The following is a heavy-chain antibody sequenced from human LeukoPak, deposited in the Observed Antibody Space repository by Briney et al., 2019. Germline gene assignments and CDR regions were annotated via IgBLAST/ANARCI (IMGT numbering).Heavy chain of an antibody. J-gene: IGHJ5*02. CDR2: ITGSGGST. D-gene: IGHD6-13*01. CDR3: ASWDTPYNSSWYSLGS. V-gene: IGHV3-23*01. Sequence: GGSLRLSCAASGFTFSSYGMSWVRQAPGKGLEWVSAITGSGGSTYYADSVKGRFTISRDNSKNTLYLQMNSLRAEDTALYYCASWDTPYNSSWYSLGSWGQGTLVTVSS. CDR1: GFTFSSYG.